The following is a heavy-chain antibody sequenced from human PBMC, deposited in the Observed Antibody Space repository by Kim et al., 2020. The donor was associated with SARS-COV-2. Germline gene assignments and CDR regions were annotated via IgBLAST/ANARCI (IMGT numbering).Heavy chain of an antibody. CDR3: ARGITVADDAFDI. D-gene: IGHD6-19*01. Sequence: YEDTVKGRFTISRDNSKNTLYLQMNSLRAEDTAVYYCARGITVADDAFDIWGQGTMVTVSS. J-gene: IGHJ3*02. V-gene: IGHV3-33*01.